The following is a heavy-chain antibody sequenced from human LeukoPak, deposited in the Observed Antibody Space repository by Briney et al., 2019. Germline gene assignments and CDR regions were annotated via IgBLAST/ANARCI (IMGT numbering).Heavy chain of an antibody. CDR3: ARGGWYEDY. J-gene: IGHJ4*02. Sequence: SETLSLTCTVSGGSISSSSYYWGWIRQPPGKGLEWIGYSHDSGSTNYNASLTSRVTLSVDTSKNQFSLKLTSVTAADTAVYYCARGGWYEDYWGQGTLVTVSS. V-gene: IGHV4-61*05. D-gene: IGHD6-19*01. CDR1: GGSISSSSYY. CDR2: SHDSGST.